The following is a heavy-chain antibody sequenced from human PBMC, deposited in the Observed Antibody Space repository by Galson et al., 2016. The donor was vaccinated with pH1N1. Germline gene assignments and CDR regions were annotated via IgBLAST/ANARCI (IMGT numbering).Heavy chain of an antibody. CDR2: IYSSGYT. J-gene: IGHJ4*02. V-gene: IGHV3-NL1*01. CDR1: GFTFSSYG. D-gene: IGHD1-1*01. CDR3: ATGNESRPSTLAY. Sequence: SLRLSCAASGFTFSSYGMHWVRQAPGKGLESVLVIYSSGYTYYADSVRGRFTISRDNSKNRLYLQMNSLRAEDTAMYYCATGNESRPSTLAYWGQGTLVTVSS.